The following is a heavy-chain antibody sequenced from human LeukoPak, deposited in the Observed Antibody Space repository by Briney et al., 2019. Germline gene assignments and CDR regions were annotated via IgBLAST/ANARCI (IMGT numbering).Heavy chain of an antibody. J-gene: IGHJ6*02. CDR3: ARGSRGSSTSRLRNYYYYGMDV. CDR2: MNPNSGNT. V-gene: IGHV1-8*01. D-gene: IGHD2-2*01. CDR1: GYTFTSCD. Sequence: ASVKVSCKASGYTFTSCDINWVRQAAGQGREWRGWMNPNSGNTGYAQKFQGRVTMTRNTSISTAYMELSSLRSEDTAVYYCARGSRGSSTSRLRNYYYYGMDVWGQGTTVTVSS.